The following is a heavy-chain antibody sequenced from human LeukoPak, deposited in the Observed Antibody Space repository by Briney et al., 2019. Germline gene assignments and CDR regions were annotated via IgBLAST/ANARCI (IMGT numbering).Heavy chain of an antibody. D-gene: IGHD1-26*01. Sequence: SGGSLRLSCAASGFTFSSYSMNWVRQAPGKGLEWVSSISSSSSYVYYADSVKGRFTISRDNAKNSLYLQMNSLRAEDTAVYYCARGLVGATMDHWGQGTLVTVSS. CDR1: GFTFSSYS. J-gene: IGHJ4*02. V-gene: IGHV3-21*01. CDR3: ARGLVGATMDH. CDR2: ISSSSSYV.